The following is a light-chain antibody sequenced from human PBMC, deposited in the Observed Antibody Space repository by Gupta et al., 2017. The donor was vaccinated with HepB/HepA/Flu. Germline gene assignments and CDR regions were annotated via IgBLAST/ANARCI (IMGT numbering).Light chain of an antibody. CDR3: AEWDDSLSGRV. J-gene: IGLJ2*01. CDR2: RNN. CDR1: SSNIGSNY. V-gene: IGLV1-47*01. Sequence: SVLTQPPSASGTPGQRVTISCSGSSSNIGSNYVSWYQQLPGTAPKLLIYRNNQRPSGVTDRFSGSKAGTSAYRAIRGLRSEEEADYYCAEWDDSLSGRVFGGGTNLTVL.